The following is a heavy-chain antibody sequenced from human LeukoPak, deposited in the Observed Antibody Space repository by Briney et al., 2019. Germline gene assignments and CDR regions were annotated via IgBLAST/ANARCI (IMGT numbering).Heavy chain of an antibody. Sequence: SETLSLTCTVSGGSISSSSYYRGWIRQPPGKGLEWIGSIYYSGSTYYNPSLKSRVTISVDTSKNQFSLKLSSVTAADTAVYYCAIEVRGITTLINGDCWGQGTLVTVSS. CDR2: IYYSGST. CDR1: GGSISSSSYY. CDR3: AIEVRGITTLINGDC. V-gene: IGHV4-39*07. D-gene: IGHD3-10*01. J-gene: IGHJ4*02.